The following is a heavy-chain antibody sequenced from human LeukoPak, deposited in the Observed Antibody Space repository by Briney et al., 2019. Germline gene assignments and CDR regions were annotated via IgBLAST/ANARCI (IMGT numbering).Heavy chain of an antibody. CDR1: GGSISGYY. D-gene: IGHD3-22*01. J-gene: IGHJ4*02. CDR3: ARVGDSSGYSVLDS. V-gene: IGHV4-59*01. Sequence: PSETLSLTCTVSGGSISGYYWSWIRRPPGKGLEWIGHIYYSGSADYNASLKSRATMFVDTSKNEFSLTLRSVTAADTAVYCCARVGDSSGYSVLDSWGQGTLVTVSS. CDR2: IYYSGSA.